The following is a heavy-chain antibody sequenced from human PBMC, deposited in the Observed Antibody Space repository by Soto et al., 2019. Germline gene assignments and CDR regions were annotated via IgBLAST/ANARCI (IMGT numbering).Heavy chain of an antibody. CDR2: INSDGRNT. D-gene: IGHD6-19*01. V-gene: IGHV3-74*01. Sequence: EVQLVESGGGLVQPGGSLRLSCAASGFTFSNYWMHWARQVPGKGLVWVSRINSDGRNTSYADFEKGRFTISRDNAKNTVYLQMDSLGAAHKAVYYCATLSEVAGINSWGQGPLVTVSS. J-gene: IGHJ4*02. CDR3: ATLSEVAGINS. CDR1: GFTFSNYW.